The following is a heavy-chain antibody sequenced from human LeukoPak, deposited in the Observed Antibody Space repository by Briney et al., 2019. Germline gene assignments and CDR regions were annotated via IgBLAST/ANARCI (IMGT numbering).Heavy chain of an antibody. CDR3: ARMVVTMVRGVYFSSAFDI. CDR2: ISAYNGNT. Sequence: GASVKVSCKTSGYTFTNYGISWVRQAPGQGLEWMGWISAYNGNTNYAQKLQGRVTMTTDTSTSTAYMELRSLRSDDTAVYYCARMVVTMVRGVYFSSAFDIWGQGTMVTVSS. CDR1: GYTFTNYG. V-gene: IGHV1-18*01. J-gene: IGHJ3*02. D-gene: IGHD3-10*01.